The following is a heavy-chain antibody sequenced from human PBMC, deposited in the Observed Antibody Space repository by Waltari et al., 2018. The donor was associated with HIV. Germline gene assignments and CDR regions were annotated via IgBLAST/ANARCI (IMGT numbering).Heavy chain of an antibody. D-gene: IGHD3-10*01. CDR1: GYTFTTYD. J-gene: IGHJ4*02. Sequence: QVQLVQSGAEVKKPGASVKVSCKASGYTFTTYDINWVRQATGQGLEWMGVMNPNNGNTGYAQKFQGRVAMTRDTSISTAYLELDSLRSEDTAVYYCARSIRGGDVDYWGQGTLVTVSS. CDR3: ARSIRGGDVDY. V-gene: IGHV1-8*01. CDR2: MNPNNGNT.